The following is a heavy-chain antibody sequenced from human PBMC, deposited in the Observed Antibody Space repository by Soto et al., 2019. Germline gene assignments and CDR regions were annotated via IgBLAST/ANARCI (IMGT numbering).Heavy chain of an antibody. CDR1: GGSISSGDYY. CDR2: IYYSGST. D-gene: IGHD2-21*02. V-gene: IGHV4-30-4*01. J-gene: IGHJ4*02. CDR3: ASLVVVTEGGFDY. Sequence: SETLSLTCTVSGGSISSGDYYWSWIRQPPGKGLEWIGYIYYSGSTYYNPSLKSRVTISVDTSKNQFSLKLSSVTAADTAVYYWASLVVVTEGGFDYWGQGTLVTVSS.